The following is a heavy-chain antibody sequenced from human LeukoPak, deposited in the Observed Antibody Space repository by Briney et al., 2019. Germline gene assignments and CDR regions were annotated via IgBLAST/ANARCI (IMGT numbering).Heavy chain of an antibody. CDR1: GFTVTTSY. CDR2: IYTGGTT. J-gene: IGHJ4*02. D-gene: IGHD3-16*01. V-gene: IGHV3-66*01. Sequence: PGGSLRLSCSASGFTVTTSYMSWVRQAPGKGLEWVSVIYTGGTTYYADSVKGRFTISRDNSKNTLYLLMNSLRAEDTAVYYCARDIGRAYGQDDFWGQGTLVTVSS. CDR3: ARDIGRAYGQDDF.